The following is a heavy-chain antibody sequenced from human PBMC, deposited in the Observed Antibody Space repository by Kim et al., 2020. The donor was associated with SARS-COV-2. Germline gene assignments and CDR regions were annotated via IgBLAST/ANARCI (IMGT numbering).Heavy chain of an antibody. CDR3: ARDGPTMVRGVVVRPFDI. V-gene: IGHV1-18*01. J-gene: IGHJ3*02. Sequence: ASVKVSCKASGYTFTSYGISWVRQAPGQGLEWMGWISAYNGNTNYAQKLQGRVTMTTDTSTSTAYMELRSLRSDDTAVYYCARDGPTMVRGVVVRPFDIWGQGTMVTVSS. CDR2: ISAYNGNT. CDR1: GYTFTSYG. D-gene: IGHD3-10*01.